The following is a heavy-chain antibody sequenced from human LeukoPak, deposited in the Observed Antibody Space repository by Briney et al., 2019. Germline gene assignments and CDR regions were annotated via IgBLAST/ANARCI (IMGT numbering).Heavy chain of an antibody. J-gene: IGHJ5*02. D-gene: IGHD1-26*01. CDR1: GFTFSSYA. V-gene: IGHV3-23*01. Sequence: GGSLRLSCAASGFTFSSYAMSWVRQAPGKGLEWVSAISGSGGSTYYADSVKGRFAISRDNAKNSLYLQMNSLRAEDTAVYYCARFSRGTNSGSWGQGTLVTVSS. CDR2: ISGSGGST. CDR3: ARFSRGTNSGS.